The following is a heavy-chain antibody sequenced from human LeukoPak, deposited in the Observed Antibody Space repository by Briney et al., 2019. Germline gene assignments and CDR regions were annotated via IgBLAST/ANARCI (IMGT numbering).Heavy chain of an antibody. CDR2: IYYSGST. CDR3: ARESEDYYDFWSGYLYYMDV. J-gene: IGHJ6*03. Sequence: SETLSLTCTVSGGSISSYYWSWIRQPPGKGLEWIGYIYYSGSTNYNPSLKSRVTISVDTSKNQFSLKLSSVTAADTAVYYCARESEDYYDFWSGYLYYMDVWGKGTTVTVSS. V-gene: IGHV4-59*12. CDR1: GGSISSYY. D-gene: IGHD3-3*01.